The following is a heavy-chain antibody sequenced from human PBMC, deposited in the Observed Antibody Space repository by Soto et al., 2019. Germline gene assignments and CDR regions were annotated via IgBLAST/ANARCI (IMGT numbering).Heavy chain of an antibody. CDR2: INAGNGNT. Sequence: QVQLVQSGAEVKKPGASVKVSCKASGYTFTSYAMHWVRQAPGQRLEWMGWINAGNGNTKYSQKFQVRVTITRDTSASTAYMELRSLRSEDTAVDYCSRGPSGSSWDFDYWGQGTLVTVS. V-gene: IGHV1-3*01. D-gene: IGHD6-13*01. CDR3: SRGPSGSSWDFDY. CDR1: GYTFTSYA. J-gene: IGHJ4*02.